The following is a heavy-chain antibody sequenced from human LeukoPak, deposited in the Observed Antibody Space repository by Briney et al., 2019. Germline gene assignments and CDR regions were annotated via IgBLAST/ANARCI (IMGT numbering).Heavy chain of an antibody. Sequence: PSETLSLTCTVSGGSVSSTTYYWSWIRQPPGKGLEWIASINYSGSTYYNPSLRSRVTISVDTSENQFSLKLSSVTAADTAVYYCARYVVYGSGKYYFDYWGQGTLVTVSS. CDR3: ARYVVYGSGKYYFDY. D-gene: IGHD3-10*01. CDR2: INYSGST. CDR1: GGSVSSTTYY. J-gene: IGHJ4*02. V-gene: IGHV4-39*01.